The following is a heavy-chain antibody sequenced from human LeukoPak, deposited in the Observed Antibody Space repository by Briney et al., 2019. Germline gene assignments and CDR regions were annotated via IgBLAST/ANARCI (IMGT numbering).Heavy chain of an antibody. CDR3: ARGIVVVPAAHRYYYMDV. V-gene: IGHV4-4*07. CDR1: GGSISSYY. CDR2: IYTGGST. D-gene: IGHD2-2*01. Sequence: PSETLSLTCTVSGGSISSYYWSWIRQPAGKGLEWLGRIYTGGSTNYNPSLKSRVTMSVDTSKNQFSLKLSSVTAADATVYYCARGIVVVPAAHRYYYMDVWGKGTTVTISS. J-gene: IGHJ6*03.